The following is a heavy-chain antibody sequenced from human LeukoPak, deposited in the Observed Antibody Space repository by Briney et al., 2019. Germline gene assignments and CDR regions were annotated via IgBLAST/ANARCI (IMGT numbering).Heavy chain of an antibody. CDR1: GGTFSSYA. CDR2: IIPIFGIA. Sequence: SVKVSCKASGGTFSSYAISWVQQAPGQGLEWMGRIIPIFGIANYAQKFQGRVTITADKSTSTAYMELSSLRSEDTAVYYCARSTTVTTPGYYYGMDVWGQGTTVTVSS. V-gene: IGHV1-69*04. CDR3: ARSTTVTTPGYYYGMDV. J-gene: IGHJ6*02. D-gene: IGHD4-17*01.